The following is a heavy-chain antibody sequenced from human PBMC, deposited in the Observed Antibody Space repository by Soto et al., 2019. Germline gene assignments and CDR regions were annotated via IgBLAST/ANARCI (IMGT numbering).Heavy chain of an antibody. CDR1: GFTFSSYG. CDR2: IWYDATNE. D-gene: IGHD4-4*01. V-gene: IGHV3-33*01. CDR3: ARAGDDYSKVKIYYYHGMDG. J-gene: IGHJ6*02. Sequence: ESGGGVVQPGRSLRLSCAASGFTFSSYGMHWVHQAPGKGLEWVAVIWYDATNEYYTDSVKGRFTISRDNSKNTLFLQMNSLGADDTAVYYCARAGDDYSKVKIYYYHGMDGWGQGTTVTVSS.